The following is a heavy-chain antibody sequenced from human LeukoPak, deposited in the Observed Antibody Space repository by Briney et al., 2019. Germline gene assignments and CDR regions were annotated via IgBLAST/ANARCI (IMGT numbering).Heavy chain of an antibody. CDR1: GFIFTSYW. V-gene: IGHV3-7*01. J-gene: IGHJ4*02. CDR3: ARHVRFEGVDY. D-gene: IGHD3-3*01. Sequence: PGGSLRLSCAASGFIFTSYWMSWVRQAPGKGLEWVANIKQDGSEKYYVDSVKGRFTISRDNAKNSLFLQMSSLRAEDTAVYYCARHVRFEGVDYGGQGTLVTVSS. CDR2: IKQDGSEK.